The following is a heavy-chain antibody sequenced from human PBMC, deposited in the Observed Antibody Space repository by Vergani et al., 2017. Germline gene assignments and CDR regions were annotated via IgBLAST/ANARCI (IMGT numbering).Heavy chain of an antibody. CDR3: AKDRLRFTMVRGVIIKPQDY. Sequence: QVQLVESGGGVVQPGRSLRLSCAASGFTFSSYGMHWVRQAPGKGLEWVAVIWYDGSNKYYADSVKGRFTISRDNSKNSLYLQMNSLRAEDTALYYCAKDRLRFTMVRGVIIKPQDYWGQGTLVTVSS. D-gene: IGHD3-10*01. CDR1: GFTFSSYG. V-gene: IGHV3-33*06. CDR2: IWYDGSNK. J-gene: IGHJ4*02.